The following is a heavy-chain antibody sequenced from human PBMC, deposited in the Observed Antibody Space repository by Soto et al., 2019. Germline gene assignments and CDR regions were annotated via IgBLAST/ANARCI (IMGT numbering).Heavy chain of an antibody. CDR1: GFTFSNAW. CDR3: TPGFPIRITMIVVVTP. J-gene: IGHJ5*02. Sequence: PGGSLRLSCAASGFTFSNAWMSWVRQAPGKGLEWVGRIKSKTDGGTTDYAAPVKGRFTISRDDSKNTLYLQMNSLKTEDTAVYYCTPGFPIRITMIVVVTPWGRGTLVGVSS. V-gene: IGHV3-15*01. CDR2: IKSKTDGGTT. D-gene: IGHD3-22*01.